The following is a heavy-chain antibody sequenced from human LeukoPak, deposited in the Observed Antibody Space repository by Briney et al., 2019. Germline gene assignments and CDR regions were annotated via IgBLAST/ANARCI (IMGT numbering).Heavy chain of an antibody. Sequence: SETLSLTCTVSGGSISSYYWSWIRRPAGKGLEWIGRIYTSGSTNYNPSLKSRVTMSVDTSKNQFSLKLSSVTAADTAVYYCARGFAMSSGWFFDYWGQGTLVTVSS. D-gene: IGHD6-19*01. J-gene: IGHJ4*02. CDR3: ARGFAMSSGWFFDY. V-gene: IGHV4-4*07. CDR1: GGSISSYY. CDR2: IYTSGST.